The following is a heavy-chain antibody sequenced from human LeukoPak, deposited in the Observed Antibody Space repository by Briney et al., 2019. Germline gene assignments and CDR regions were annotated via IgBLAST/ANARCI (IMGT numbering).Heavy chain of an antibody. Sequence: GGSPRLSCAASGFTFSSYAMSWVRQAPGKGLEWVSSISGSDGRTYHADSVKGRFTISRDNSKYTLYLQMNSLRAEDTAIYYCAKGSMRSSSSLYYYYYYMDVWGKGTTVTVSS. J-gene: IGHJ6*03. V-gene: IGHV3-23*01. CDR3: AKGSMRSSSSLYYYYYYMDV. D-gene: IGHD2-2*01. CDR2: ISGSDGRT. CDR1: GFTFSSYA.